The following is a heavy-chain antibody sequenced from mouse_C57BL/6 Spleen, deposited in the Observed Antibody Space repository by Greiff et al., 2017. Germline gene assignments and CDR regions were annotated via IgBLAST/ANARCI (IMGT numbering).Heavy chain of an antibody. CDR1: GFNFKNTY. CDR3: AIFYGSSSC. Sequence: VQLQQSVAELVRPGASVKLSCTASGFNFKNTYMHWVKQRPEQGLEWIGRIDPANGNTKYAPKFQGKATITADTSSNTAYLQLSSLTSEDTAICYCAIFYGSSSCWGKGTTLTVSS. CDR2: IDPANGNT. D-gene: IGHD1-1*01. V-gene: IGHV14-3*01. J-gene: IGHJ2*01.